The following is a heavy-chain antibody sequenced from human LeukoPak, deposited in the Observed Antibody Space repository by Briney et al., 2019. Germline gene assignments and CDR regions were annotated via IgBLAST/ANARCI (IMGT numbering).Heavy chain of an antibody. CDR3: ARNYYDSSGYYYGYYYYGMDV. V-gene: IGHV6-1*01. CDR1: ADSASSNSAA. J-gene: IGHJ6*02. CDR2: TYYRSKRHN. Sequence: SQSLSLTCAISADSASSNSAAWNWTRHSPSRGLEWLGRTYYRSKRHNDFAVSVKSRITIQPNASMTQFTLKRNSLTPVDTAVYYGARNYYDSSGYYYGYYYYGMDVWGQGTTVTASS. D-gene: IGHD3-22*01.